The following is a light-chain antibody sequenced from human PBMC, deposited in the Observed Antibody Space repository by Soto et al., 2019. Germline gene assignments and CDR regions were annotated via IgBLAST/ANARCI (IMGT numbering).Light chain of an antibody. CDR3: QQYDRYPLT. CDR2: KAS. Sequence: ASXGDRVTITCRASQSVYKWLAWYQQKPGKAPNLLIYKASTLEIXXPSRFSGTGSGTEFTLTITSLQSDDFATYFCQQYDRYPLTFGGGTKVEIK. V-gene: IGKV1-5*03. J-gene: IGKJ4*01. CDR1: QSVYKW.